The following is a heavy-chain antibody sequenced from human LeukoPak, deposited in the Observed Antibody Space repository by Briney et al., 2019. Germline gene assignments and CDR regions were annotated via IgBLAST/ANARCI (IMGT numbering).Heavy chain of an antibody. CDR2: IKADGSGK. CDR3: ARDRGWLQFDY. D-gene: IGHD5-24*01. V-gene: IGHV3-7*01. J-gene: IGHJ4*01. CDR1: GFTFSSSC. Sequence: GGSLRLSCAASGFTFSSSCMTWVRQAPGMGLERVANIKADGSGKYYVDSVRGRFSISRDNAKNSLYLELNSLRAEDTGVYFCARDRGWLQFDYWGQGTLVTVSS.